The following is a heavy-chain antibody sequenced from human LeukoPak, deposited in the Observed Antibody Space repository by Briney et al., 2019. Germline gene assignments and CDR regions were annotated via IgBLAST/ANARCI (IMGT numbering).Heavy chain of an antibody. J-gene: IGHJ3*02. Sequence: GGSLRLSCAASGFTFSRYWMRWVRQAPGKGLVWVSRINSDGSSTTYADSVKGRFTISRDNAKNTLYLQMNRLRAGDTAVFYCASAPVQYCGGDCDAFDIWGQGTMVTVSS. D-gene: IGHD2-21*02. V-gene: IGHV3-74*01. CDR3: ASAPVQYCGGDCDAFDI. CDR2: INSDGSST. CDR1: GFTFSRYW.